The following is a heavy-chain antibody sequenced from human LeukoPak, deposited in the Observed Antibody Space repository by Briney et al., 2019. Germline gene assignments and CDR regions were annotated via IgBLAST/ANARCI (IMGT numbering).Heavy chain of an antibody. V-gene: IGHV3-48*01. D-gene: IGHD6-6*01. J-gene: IGHJ4*02. CDR1: GFTFSSYS. CDR3: TRDEDFYSSSSDY. CDR2: ISSSSSTI. Sequence: GGSLRLSCAASGFTFSSYSMNWVRQAPGKGLEWVSYISSSSSTIYYADSVKGRFTISRDNAKNSLYLQMNSLRAEDTAVYYCTRDEDFYSSSSDYWGQGTLVTVSS.